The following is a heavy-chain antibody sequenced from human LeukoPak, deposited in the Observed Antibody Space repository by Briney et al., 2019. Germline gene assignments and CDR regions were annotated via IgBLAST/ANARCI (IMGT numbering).Heavy chain of an antibody. CDR1: GFTFSSYS. V-gene: IGHV3-21*04. CDR3: ASARGSNYGSLGD. J-gene: IGHJ4*02. CDR2: ISSSSSYI. Sequence: GGSLRLSCAASGFTFSSYSMNWVRQAPGKGLEWVSSISSSSSYIYYADSVKGRFTISRDNSKNTLYLQMNSLRAEDTAVYYCASARGSNYGSLGDWGQGTLVTVSS. D-gene: IGHD5-18*01.